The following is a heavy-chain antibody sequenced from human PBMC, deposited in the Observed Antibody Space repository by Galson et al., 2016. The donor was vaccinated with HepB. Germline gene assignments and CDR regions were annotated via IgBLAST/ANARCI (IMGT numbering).Heavy chain of an antibody. V-gene: IGHV3-53*01. CDR1: GFSIRNNY. CDR2: IYSGGDT. D-gene: IGHD6-19*01. Sequence: SLRLSCAASGFSIRNNYMSWVRQAPGKGLEWVSVIYSGGDTSYAGSVKGRFTMSRDISKNTLYLQMNSLTVDDTAVYLCARDVRSAVAQSGMDVWGQGTTVAVSS. J-gene: IGHJ6*02. CDR3: ARDVRSAVAQSGMDV.